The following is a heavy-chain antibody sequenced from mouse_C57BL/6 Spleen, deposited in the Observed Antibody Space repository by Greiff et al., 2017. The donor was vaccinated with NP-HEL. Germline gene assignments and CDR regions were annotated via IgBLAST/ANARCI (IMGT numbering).Heavy chain of an antibody. J-gene: IGHJ4*01. CDR2: IDPNSGGT. D-gene: IGHD2-2*01. CDR3: ARAYGNDEYYYAMDY. CDR1: GYTFTSYY. V-gene: IGHV1-66*01. Sequence: QVQLQQSGPELVKPGASVKISCKASGYTFTSYYMHWVKPRPGPGLAWIGWIDPNSGGTKYNEKFKGKATLTADTTSSTAYMQLSSLTSEDSAVYYCARAYGNDEYYYAMDYWGQGTSVTVSS.